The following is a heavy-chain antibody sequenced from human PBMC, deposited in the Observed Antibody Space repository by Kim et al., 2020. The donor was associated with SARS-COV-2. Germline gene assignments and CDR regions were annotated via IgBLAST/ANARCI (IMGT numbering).Heavy chain of an antibody. CDR3: ARDHHYYDSSGYYTPFDY. D-gene: IGHD3-22*01. V-gene: IGHV1-18*01. J-gene: IGHJ4*02. CDR1: GYTFTSYG. Sequence: ASVKVSCKASGYTFTSYGISWVRQAPGQGLEWMGWISAYNGNTNYAQKLQGRVTMTTDTSTSTAYMELRSLRSDDTAVYYCARDHHYYDSSGYYTPFDYWGQGTLVTVSS. CDR2: ISAYNGNT.